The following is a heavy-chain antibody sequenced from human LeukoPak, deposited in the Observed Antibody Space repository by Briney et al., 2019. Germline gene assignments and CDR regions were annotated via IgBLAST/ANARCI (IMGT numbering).Heavy chain of an antibody. V-gene: IGHV4-39*07. CDR2: IYYSGST. J-gene: IGHJ4*02. Sequence: SETLSLTCTVSGGSISSSSYYWGWIRQPPGKGLEWIGSIYYSGSTYYNPSLKSRVTISVDTSKNQFSLKLSSVTAADTAVYYCARDNIAAADRPYYFDYWGQGTLVTVSS. CDR1: GGSISSSSYY. CDR3: ARDNIAAADRPYYFDY. D-gene: IGHD6-13*01.